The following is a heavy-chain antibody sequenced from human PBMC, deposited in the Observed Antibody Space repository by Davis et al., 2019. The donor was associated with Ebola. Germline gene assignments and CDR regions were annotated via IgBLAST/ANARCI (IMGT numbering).Heavy chain of an antibody. CDR3: ARPRSTSWYEFSD. V-gene: IGHV5-51*01. CDR2: IYTGDSDT. D-gene: IGHD6-13*01. J-gene: IGHJ4*02. CDR1: GYTFTSHW. Sequence: GESLKISCQASGYTFTSHWIGWVRQMPGKGLDWMGIIYTGDSDTRYSPSFRGQVTISADKSTSTAYLQWSSLKASDTAMYYCARPRSTSWYEFSDWGQGTLVTVSS.